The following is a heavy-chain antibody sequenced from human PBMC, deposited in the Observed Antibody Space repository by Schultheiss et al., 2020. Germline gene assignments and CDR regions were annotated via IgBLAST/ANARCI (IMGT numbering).Heavy chain of an antibody. J-gene: IGHJ4*02. CDR1: GASISSYY. Sequence: GSLRLSCAVSGASISSYYWSWIRQPPGKGLEWIGYIYYSGSTNYNPSLKSRVTISVDTSKNQFSLKLSSVTAADTAVYYCAKDVGRAHAVTPDYWGQGTLVTVS. CDR3: AKDVGRAHAVTPDY. D-gene: IGHD4-17*01. V-gene: IGHV4-4*08. CDR2: IYYSGST.